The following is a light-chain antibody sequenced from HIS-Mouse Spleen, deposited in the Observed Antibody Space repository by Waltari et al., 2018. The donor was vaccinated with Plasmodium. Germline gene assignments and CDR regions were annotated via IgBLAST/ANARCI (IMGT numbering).Light chain of an antibody. CDR3: QAWDSSTVV. CDR2: QDS. Sequence: SYELTQPPSVSVSPGQTASITCSGDKLGDKYACWYQQKPGQSPVLVIYQDSKRPPETPERFSGSNSGNTATLTISGTQAMDEADYYCQAWDSSTVVFGGGTKLTVL. J-gene: IGLJ2*01. CDR1: KLGDKY. V-gene: IGLV3-1*01.